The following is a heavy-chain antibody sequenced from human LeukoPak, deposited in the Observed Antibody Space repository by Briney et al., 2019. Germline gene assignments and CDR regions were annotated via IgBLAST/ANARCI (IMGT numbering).Heavy chain of an antibody. V-gene: IGHV3-21*01. D-gene: IGHD1-26*01. Sequence: GGSLRLSCAASGFTLSTYSMNWVRQAPGKGLEWVSSISSRSDYKYYAVSVKGRFTISRDNAKNSLYLQMNSLGPEDTAVYYCAREDGIVGVTSAFDVWGQGTMATVSS. J-gene: IGHJ3*01. CDR2: ISSRSDYK. CDR3: AREDGIVGVTSAFDV. CDR1: GFTLSTYS.